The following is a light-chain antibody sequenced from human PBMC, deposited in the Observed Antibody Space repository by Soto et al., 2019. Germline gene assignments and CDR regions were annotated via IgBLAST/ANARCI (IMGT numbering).Light chain of an antibody. V-gene: IGLV2-11*01. Sequence: QSALTQPRSVSGSPGQSVTISCTGTSSDVGGYNYVSWYQQHPGKAPKLMIYDVSKRPSGVPDRFSGSKSGNTASQTISGLQAEDEADYYCCSYAGSYSLYVFGPGTKLTVL. CDR3: CSYAGSYSLYV. CDR2: DVS. J-gene: IGLJ1*01. CDR1: SSDVGGYNY.